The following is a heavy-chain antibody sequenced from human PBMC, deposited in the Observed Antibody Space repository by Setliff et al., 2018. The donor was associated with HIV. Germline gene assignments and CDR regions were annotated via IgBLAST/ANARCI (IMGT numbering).Heavy chain of an antibody. D-gene: IGHD3-16*01. CDR1: GVIFSDAW. Sequence: GGSLRFSCAASGVIFSDAWMSWVRQAPGKGLEWVGRVKSKIDGGTIDYAAPVKGRFIISRDDSKNTLYLQMNSLKTEDTAVYYCSTEGWGPDFWGQGTLVTVSS. J-gene: IGHJ4*02. CDR3: STEGWGPDF. V-gene: IGHV3-15*01. CDR2: VKSKIDGGTI.